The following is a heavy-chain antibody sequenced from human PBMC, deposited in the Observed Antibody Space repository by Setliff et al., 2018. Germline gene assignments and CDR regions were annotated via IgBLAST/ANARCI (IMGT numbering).Heavy chain of an antibody. CDR3: GRGFSRIEGWGNWFDP. V-gene: IGHV4-39*01. CDR1: GGSVSNSGFF. J-gene: IGHJ5*02. CDR2: IYDSGSS. D-gene: IGHD2-15*01. Sequence: KTSETLSLTCTVSGGSVSNSGFFWGWLRQAPGKGLEWIGNIYDSGSSNYNASLKSRLIITRDTSKNQISLKLTSVTAADTAVYYCGRGFSRIEGWGNWFDPRGQGILVTAPQ.